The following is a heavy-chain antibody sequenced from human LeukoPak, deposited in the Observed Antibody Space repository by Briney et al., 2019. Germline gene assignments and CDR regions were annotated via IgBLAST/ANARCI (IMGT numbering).Heavy chain of an antibody. J-gene: IGHJ4*02. CDR3: AREWFGELFWGY. CDR1: GYTFIGYY. V-gene: IGHV1-2*02. D-gene: IGHD3-10*01. Sequence: ASMKVSCKASGYTFIGYYMHWVRQAPGQGLEWMGWINPNTGGTYYAQKFQGRVTMTRDTSISTAYMELSSLRSDDTAVYYCAREWFGELFWGYWGQGTLVTVSS. CDR2: INPNTGGT.